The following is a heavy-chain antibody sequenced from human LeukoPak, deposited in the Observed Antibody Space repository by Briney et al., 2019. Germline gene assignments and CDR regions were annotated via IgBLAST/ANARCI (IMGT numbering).Heavy chain of an antibody. D-gene: IGHD5-18*01. J-gene: IGHJ4*02. CDR2: ISSSGSTI. Sequence: GGSLRLSCAASGFTFSSYERNWVRQAPGKGLEWVSYISSSGSTIYYADSVKGRFTISRDNSKNTLYLQMNSLRAEDTAVYYCARDGAIQLWPNFDYWGRGTLVTVSS. V-gene: IGHV3-48*03. CDR1: GFTFSSYE. CDR3: ARDGAIQLWPNFDY.